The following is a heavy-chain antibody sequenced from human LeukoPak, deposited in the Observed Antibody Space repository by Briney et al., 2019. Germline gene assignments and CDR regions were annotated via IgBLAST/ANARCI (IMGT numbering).Heavy chain of an antibody. J-gene: IGHJ5*02. D-gene: IGHD3-9*01. CDR2: INPSGGST. V-gene: IGHV1-46*01. CDR3: ARERRGFDVLRYLDP. CDR1: GYTFTSYY. Sequence: ASVKVSCKASGYTFTSYYMHWVRQAPGQGLEWMGIINPSGGSTSYAQKFQGRVTMTRDTSTSTVYMELSSLRSEDTAVYCCARERRGFDVLRYLDPWGQGTLVTVSS.